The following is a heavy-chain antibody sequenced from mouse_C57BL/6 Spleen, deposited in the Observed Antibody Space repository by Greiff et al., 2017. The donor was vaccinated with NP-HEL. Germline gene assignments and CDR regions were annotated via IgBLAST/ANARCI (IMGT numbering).Heavy chain of an antibody. CDR1: GYSFTGYY. D-gene: IGHD1-1*01. CDR3: ARDYGSSYGFAD. CDR2: LNPSTGGT. V-gene: IGHV1-42*01. Sequence: EVQLQQSGPELVKPGASVKISCKASGYSFTGYYMNWVKQSPEKSLEWIGELNPSTGGTTYNQKFKAKATLTVDKSSSTAYMQLKSLTSEDSAVYYCARDYGSSYGFADWGQGTLVTVSA. J-gene: IGHJ3*01.